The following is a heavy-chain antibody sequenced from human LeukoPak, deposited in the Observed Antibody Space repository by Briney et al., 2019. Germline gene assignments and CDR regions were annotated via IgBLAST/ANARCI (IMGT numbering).Heavy chain of an antibody. D-gene: IGHD6-13*01. J-gene: IGHJ4*02. CDR1: GGSISSSSYY. V-gene: IGHV4-39*01. CDR3: ARQRYSSSWCLIDY. Sequence: SETLSLTCTVSGGSISSSSYYWGWIRQPPGRGLEWIGSIYYSGSTFCSPSLKSRLTISVDTSKNQFSLELSSVTAADTAVYYCARQRYSSSWCLIDYWGQGSLVTVSS. CDR2: IYYSGST.